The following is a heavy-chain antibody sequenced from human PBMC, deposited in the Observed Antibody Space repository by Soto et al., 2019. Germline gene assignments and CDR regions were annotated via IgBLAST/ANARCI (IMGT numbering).Heavy chain of an antibody. J-gene: IGHJ4*02. CDR2: IFYSGNT. V-gene: IGHV4-61*03. CDR3: ARNPIRRPSDS. CDR1: GGSVSSGGSS. Sequence: THPRTCTVAGGSVSSGGSSWSWIGQPPGKGLEWIGYIFYSGNTNYNPSLKSRVTISVEVSKNHFSLKLSSVAAADGAVYLCARNPIRRPSDSWRQGDPVTASS.